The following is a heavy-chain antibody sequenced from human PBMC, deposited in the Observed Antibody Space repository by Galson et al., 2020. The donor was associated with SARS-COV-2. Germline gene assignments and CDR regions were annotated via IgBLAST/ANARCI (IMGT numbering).Heavy chain of an antibody. CDR1: GFTFSSYG. Sequence: QLGESLKISCAASGFTFSSYGMHWVRQAPGKGLEWVAVIWYDGSNKYYADSVKGRFTISRDNSKNTLYLQMNSLRAEDTAVYYCARDRGITMVRGVISNLFDYWGQGTLVTVSS. V-gene: IGHV3-33*01. CDR3: ARDRGITMVRGVISNLFDY. J-gene: IGHJ4*02. CDR2: IWYDGSNK. D-gene: IGHD3-10*01.